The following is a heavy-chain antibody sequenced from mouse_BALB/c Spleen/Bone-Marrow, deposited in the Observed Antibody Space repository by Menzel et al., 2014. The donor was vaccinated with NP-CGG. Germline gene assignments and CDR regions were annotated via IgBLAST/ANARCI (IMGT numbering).Heavy chain of an antibody. CDR3: AKNQGSFYYGSSHWYFDV. Sequence: QVQLQQPGPGLVQPSQSLSVTCTVSGFSLTSYGVHWVRQSPGKGLEWLGVRWRGGSTDYNAAFMSRLSITKDNSKSQVFFKMNSLQADNTAIYYCAKNQGSFYYGSSHWYFDVWGAGTTVPVSS. V-gene: IGHV2-5*01. J-gene: IGHJ1*01. CDR2: RWRGGST. CDR1: GFSLTSYG. D-gene: IGHD1-1*01.